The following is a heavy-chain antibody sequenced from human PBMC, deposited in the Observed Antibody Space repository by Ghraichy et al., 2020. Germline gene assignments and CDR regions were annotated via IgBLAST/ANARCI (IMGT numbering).Heavy chain of an antibody. V-gene: IGHV1-2*02. CDR3: AREGKHDYDTSAHGAFDV. CDR1: GYTFSDYY. D-gene: IGHD3-22*01. Sequence: ASVKVSCKTSGYTFSDYYIHWVRQAPGQGLEWMGWINPKSGGTAYGQKFQGRVTTTRDRSITTVYMELTSLRSDDTAVYYCAREGKHDYDTSAHGAFDVWVQGTMVTVSS. J-gene: IGHJ3*01. CDR2: INPKSGGT.